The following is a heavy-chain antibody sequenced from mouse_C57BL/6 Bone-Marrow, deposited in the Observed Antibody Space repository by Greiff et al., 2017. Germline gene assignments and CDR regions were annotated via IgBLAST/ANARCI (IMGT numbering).Heavy chain of an antibody. CDR3: ARNSCYGFDY. J-gene: IGHJ2*01. D-gene: IGHD2-12*01. V-gene: IGHV2-2*01. CDR2: IWSGGST. Sequence: QVTLKESGPGLVQPSQSLSITCTVSGFSLTSYGVHWVRQSPGKGLEWLGVIWSGGSTDYYAAFISSLSISKDNSKSQVFFKMNSLQADDTAIDYCARNSCYGFDYWGQGTTLTVSS. CDR1: GFSLTSYG.